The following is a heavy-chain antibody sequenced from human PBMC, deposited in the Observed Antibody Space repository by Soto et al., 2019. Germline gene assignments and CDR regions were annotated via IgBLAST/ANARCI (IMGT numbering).Heavy chain of an antibody. Sequence: QVQLVQSGAEVKKPGSSVTVSCKASGGTFSSYTISWVRQAHGQGLEGMGGIIPIFGTANYAQKFQGRVTITAAESTSTAYMEFSSLRSDDTAVYYCATRNHRWLQLWYFDLWGRGTLVTVSS. D-gene: IGHD5-12*01. CDR1: GGTFSSYT. V-gene: IGHV1-69*12. J-gene: IGHJ2*01. CDR3: ATRNHRWLQLWYFDL. CDR2: IIPIFGTA.